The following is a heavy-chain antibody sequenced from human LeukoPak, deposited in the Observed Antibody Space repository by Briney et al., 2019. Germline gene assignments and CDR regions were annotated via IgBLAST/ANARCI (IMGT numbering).Heavy chain of an antibody. D-gene: IGHD1-7*01. Sequence: ASVKVSCKASGYTFTTYDINWVRQATGQGLEWMGWMNPNSGNTGYAQEFQGRVTITWDTSISTAYMELSSLRSEDTAVYYCARDLRDDLTGTTFDPWGQGTLVTVSS. J-gene: IGHJ5*02. CDR2: MNPNSGNT. CDR3: ARDLRDDLTGTTFDP. CDR1: GYTFTTYD. V-gene: IGHV1-8*03.